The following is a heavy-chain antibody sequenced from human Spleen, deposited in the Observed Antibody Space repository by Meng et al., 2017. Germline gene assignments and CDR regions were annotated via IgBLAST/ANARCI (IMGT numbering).Heavy chain of an antibody. J-gene: IGHJ4*02. D-gene: IGHD3-22*01. CDR2: ISWNSGSI. V-gene: IGHV3-9*01. Sequence: SLKISCAASGFTFDDYAMHWVRQAPGKGLEWVSGISWNSGSIGYADSMKGRFTISRDKAKNSLYLQMNSLRAEDTALYYCARTAGLYDSSGYLPPNNPNDYWGQGTLVTVSS. CDR1: GFTFDDYA. CDR3: ARTAGLYDSSGYLPPNNPNDY.